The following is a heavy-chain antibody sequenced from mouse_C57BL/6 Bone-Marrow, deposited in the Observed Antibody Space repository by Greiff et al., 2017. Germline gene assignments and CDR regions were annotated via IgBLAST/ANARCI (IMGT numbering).Heavy chain of an antibody. CDR2: IDPETGGT. CDR3: TRGDYYAMDY. J-gene: IGHJ4*01. Sequence: QVQLQQSGAELVRPGASVTLSCKASGYTFTDYEMHWVKQTPVHGLEWIGAIDPETGGTAYNQKFKGKAILTADKSSSTAYMELRSLTSDDSAVYYCTRGDYYAMDYWGQGTSVTVSS. V-gene: IGHV1-15*01. CDR1: GYTFTDYE.